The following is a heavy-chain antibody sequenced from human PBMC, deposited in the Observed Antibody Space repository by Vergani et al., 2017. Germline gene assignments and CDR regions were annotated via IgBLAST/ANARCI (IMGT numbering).Heavy chain of an antibody. CDR3: ASMDRWLQGVDAFDI. CDR1: GYTFTGYY. Sequence: QVQLVQSGAEVKKPGASVKVSCKASGYTFTGYYMHWVRQAPGQGLEWMGIINPSGGSTSYAQKFQGRVTMTRDTSTSTVYMELSSLRSEDTAVYYCASMDRWLQGVDAFDIWGQGTMVTVSS. CDR2: INPSGGST. J-gene: IGHJ3*02. D-gene: IGHD5-24*01. V-gene: IGHV1-46*01.